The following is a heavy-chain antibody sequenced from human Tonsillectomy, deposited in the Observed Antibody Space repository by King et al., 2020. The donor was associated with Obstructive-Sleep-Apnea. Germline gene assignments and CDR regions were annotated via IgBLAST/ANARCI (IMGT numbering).Heavy chain of an antibody. D-gene: IGHD6-13*01. CDR3: ATALATAAPFDS. V-gene: IGHV3-21*01. J-gene: IGHJ4*02. CDR1: GFTFSSDN. Sequence: VQLVESGGGLVKPGGSLRLSCAASGFTFSSDNMNWVRQAPGKGLEWVSSISTSSGYIYYADSVKGRVSISRYNAKNSLYLQMNSLRVEDTAVYYCATALATAAPFDSWGQGTLVTVSS. CDR2: ISTSSGYI.